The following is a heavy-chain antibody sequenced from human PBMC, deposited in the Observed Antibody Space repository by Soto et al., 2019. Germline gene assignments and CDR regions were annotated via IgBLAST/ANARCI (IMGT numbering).Heavy chain of an antibody. Sequence: SETLSLTCTVSGGSISSYYWSWIRQPPGKGLEWIGYIYYSGSTNYNPSLKSRVTISVDTSKNQFSLKLSSVTAADTAVYYCARREKSSASYWCDPWGQGTLVTVSS. CDR3: ARREKSSASYWCDP. CDR1: GGSISSYY. J-gene: IGHJ5*02. CDR2: IYYSGST. D-gene: IGHD6-6*01. V-gene: IGHV4-59*08.